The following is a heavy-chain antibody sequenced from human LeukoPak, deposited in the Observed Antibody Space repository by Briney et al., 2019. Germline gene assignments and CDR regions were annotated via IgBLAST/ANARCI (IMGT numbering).Heavy chain of an antibody. CDR2: ISYDGSNK. D-gene: IGHD2-2*01. Sequence: PGSSLRLSCAASGFTFSSYAMHWVRQATGKGLECVAVISYDGSNKYYADSVKGRFTISRDNSKNTLYLQMNSLRAEDTAVYYCARDLYCSSTSCFPEWGQGTLVTVSS. J-gene: IGHJ4*02. CDR1: GFTFSSYA. CDR3: ARDLYCSSTSCFPE. V-gene: IGHV3-30-3*01.